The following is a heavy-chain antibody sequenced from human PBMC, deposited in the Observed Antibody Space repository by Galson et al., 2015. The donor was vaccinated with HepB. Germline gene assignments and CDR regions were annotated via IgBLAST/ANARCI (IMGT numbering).Heavy chain of an antibody. CDR3: ARHVDTVMGGPYYFDF. D-gene: IGHD5-18*01. Sequence: SETLSLTCSVSGGSISGSSSYWAWILQPPGKGLEWIGSIYYSGDPHYNPSLKSRVTISVDPSKDQFSLHLSSVTAADTAVYYCARHVDTVMGGPYYFDFWGQGALVTVSS. CDR1: GGSISGSSSY. V-gene: IGHV4-39*01. J-gene: IGHJ4*02. CDR2: IYYSGDP.